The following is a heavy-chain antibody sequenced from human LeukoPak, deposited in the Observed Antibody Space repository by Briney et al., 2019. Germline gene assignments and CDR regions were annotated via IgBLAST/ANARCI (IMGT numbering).Heavy chain of an antibody. CDR1: GFIFSDYG. J-gene: IGHJ4*02. CDR3: ARWGGTRQYYFDY. D-gene: IGHD1-1*01. V-gene: IGHV3-33*01. Sequence: GGSLRLSCAVSGFIFSDYGFHWVRQAPGKGLEWVAITRFDGSMKQYVDSVKGRFTISRDNAKKTRYLQMNSLKAEDTAVYYSARWGGTRQYYFDYWGRGPGITVSS. CDR2: TRFDGSMK.